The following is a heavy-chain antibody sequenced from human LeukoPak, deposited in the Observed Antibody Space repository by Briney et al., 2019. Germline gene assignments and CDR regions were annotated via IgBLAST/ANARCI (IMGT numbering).Heavy chain of an antibody. V-gene: IGHV4-4*09. J-gene: IGHJ3*02. CDR2: IYTSGST. CDR3: ARSGRRYFDWLLGAFDI. Sequence: SETLSLTCTVSGGSLSTYYWTWIRPPPGKGLDWIGYIYTSGSTNYNPSLKSRVTISVDTSKNQFSLKLSSVTAADTAVYYCARSGRRYFDWLLGAFDIWGQGTMVTVSS. CDR1: GGSLSTYY. D-gene: IGHD3-9*01.